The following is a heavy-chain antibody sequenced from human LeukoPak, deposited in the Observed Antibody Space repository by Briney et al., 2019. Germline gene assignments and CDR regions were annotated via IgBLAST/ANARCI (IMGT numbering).Heavy chain of an antibody. Sequence: GGSLRLSCAASGFTFSSYAMHWVRQAPGKGLEWVAVISYDGSNKYYADSVKGRFTISRDNSKNTLYLQMNSLRAEDTAVYYCARAHCGGDCYPPQPGDYWGQGTLVTVSS. D-gene: IGHD2-21*02. CDR2: ISYDGSNK. V-gene: IGHV3-30-3*01. J-gene: IGHJ4*02. CDR3: ARAHCGGDCYPPQPGDY. CDR1: GFTFSSYA.